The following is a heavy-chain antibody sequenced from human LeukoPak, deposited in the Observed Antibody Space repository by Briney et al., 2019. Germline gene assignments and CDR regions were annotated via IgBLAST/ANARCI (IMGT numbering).Heavy chain of an antibody. CDR1: GFILSAYS. D-gene: IGHD6-13*01. CDR3: AREIARIASDYYYGMDV. CDR2: ISSGSSYL. V-gene: IGHV3-21*01. J-gene: IGHJ6*02. Sequence: GGSLRLSCAASGFILSAYSMNWVRQAPGKGLEWVSSISSGSSYLYYADSVKGRFTISRDNAKNSLYLQMNSLRAEDTAVYYCAREIARIASDYYYGMDVWGQGTTVTVSS.